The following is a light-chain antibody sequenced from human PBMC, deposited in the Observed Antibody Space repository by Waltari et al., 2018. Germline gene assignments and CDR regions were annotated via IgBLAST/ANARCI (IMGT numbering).Light chain of an antibody. CDR2: DVT. CDR3: ASYTTSNNRV. J-gene: IGLJ3*02. Sequence: QSALTQPASVSGSPGQSITISCTATISDVTSFNYVSWYQRHSGKAPKLLIFDVTNRPSGTSNRFSGSKSGNTASLTISGLQAEDEADYFCASYTTSNNRVFGGRTRLTVL. CDR1: ISDVTSFNY. V-gene: IGLV2-14*03.